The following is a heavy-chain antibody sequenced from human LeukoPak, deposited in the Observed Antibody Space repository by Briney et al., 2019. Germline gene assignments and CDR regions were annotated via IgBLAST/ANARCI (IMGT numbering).Heavy chain of an antibody. CDR2: ISSTSTYI. J-gene: IGHJ6*02. CDR1: GFTVSSNY. CDR3: AKTHGYNYDSHYYYVMDV. D-gene: IGHD5-24*01. Sequence: GGSLRLSCAASGFTVSSNYMSWVRQAPGKGLEWVSSISSTSTYIYYADSVKGRFTISRDNAKNSLFLQMNSLRAEDTAVYYCAKTHGYNYDSHYYYVMDVWGQGTTVTVSS. V-gene: IGHV3-21*01.